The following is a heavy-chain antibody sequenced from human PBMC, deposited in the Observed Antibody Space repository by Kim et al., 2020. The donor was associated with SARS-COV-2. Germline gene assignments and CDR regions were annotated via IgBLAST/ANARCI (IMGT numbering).Heavy chain of an antibody. J-gene: IGHJ4*02. CDR3: ARGRGYSGYDYDFDY. Sequence: AQKFQGRVTMTRDTSTSTVYMELSSLRSEDTAVYYCARGRGYSGYDYDFDYWGQGTLVTVSS. D-gene: IGHD5-12*01. V-gene: IGHV1-46*01.